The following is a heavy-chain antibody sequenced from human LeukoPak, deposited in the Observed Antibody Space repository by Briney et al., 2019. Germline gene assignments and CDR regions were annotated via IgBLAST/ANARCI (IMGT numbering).Heavy chain of an antibody. CDR3: AKVIKPVRGPLDY. CDR1: GFTFSSYA. J-gene: IGHJ4*02. D-gene: IGHD3-10*01. V-gene: IGHV3-23*01. CDR2: ISGSGSST. Sequence: GGSLRLSCAASGFTFSSYAMSWVRQAPGKGLEWVSAISGSGSSTYYADSVKGRFTISRDNSKNTLYLQMNSLRAEDTAVYYCAKVIKPVRGPLDYWGQGTLVTVSS.